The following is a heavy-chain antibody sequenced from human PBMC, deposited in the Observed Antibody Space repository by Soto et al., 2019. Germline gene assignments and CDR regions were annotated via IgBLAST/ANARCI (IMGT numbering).Heavy chain of an antibody. V-gene: IGHV3-21*01. J-gene: IGHJ4*02. CDR3: ARDGGYSGYDYDLYDY. CDR1: GFTFSSYS. D-gene: IGHD5-12*01. Sequence: GESLKISCAASGFTFSSYSMNWVRQAPGKGLEWVSSISSSSSYIYYADSVKGRFTISRDNAKNSLYLQMNSLRAEDTAVYYCARDGGYSGYDYDLYDYWGQGTLVTVSS. CDR2: ISSSSSYI.